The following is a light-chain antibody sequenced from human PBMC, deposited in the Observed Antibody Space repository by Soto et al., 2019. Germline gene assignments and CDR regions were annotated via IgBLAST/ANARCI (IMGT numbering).Light chain of an antibody. V-gene: IGLV2-14*01. J-gene: IGLJ2*01. CDR1: SSDVGSYNY. CDR3: SSYSISSTLRV. Sequence: QSALTQPASVSGSPGQSITISCTGTSSDVGSYNYVSWYQQHPGKAPKLMIYDVSNRPSGVSNRFSGSKSGNTASLTISGIQAEDEADYYCSSYSISSTLRVFGGGTKLTVL. CDR2: DVS.